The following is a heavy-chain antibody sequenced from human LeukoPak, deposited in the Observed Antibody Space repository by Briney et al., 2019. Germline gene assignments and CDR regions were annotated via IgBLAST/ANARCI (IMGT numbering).Heavy chain of an antibody. CDR1: GLTFGDYA. V-gene: IGHV3-49*04. CDR3: TRGDGSGSS. Sequence: PGRTLRLSCTAAGLTFGDYAMSWVRQAAGKGLEWVGFIRSKASGGTTEYAASVKGRFTISRDDSKSIAYLQMNSLKTEDTAVYYCTRGDGSGSSWGQGTLVTVSS. CDR2: IRSKASGGTT. D-gene: IGHD3-10*01. J-gene: IGHJ5*02.